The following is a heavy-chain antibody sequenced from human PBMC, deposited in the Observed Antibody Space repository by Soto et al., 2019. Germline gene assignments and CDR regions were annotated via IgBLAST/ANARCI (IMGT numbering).Heavy chain of an antibody. V-gene: IGHV4-39*01. J-gene: IGHJ5*02. CDR2: IYYSGST. CDR1: GGSISSSSYY. Sequence: SETLSLTCTVSGGSISSSSYYWGWIRQPPGKGLEWIGSIYYSGSTCYNPSLESRVTISVDTSKNQFSLKLSSVTAADTAVYYCARQHPNWFDPWGQGTLVTVSS. CDR3: ARQHPNWFDP.